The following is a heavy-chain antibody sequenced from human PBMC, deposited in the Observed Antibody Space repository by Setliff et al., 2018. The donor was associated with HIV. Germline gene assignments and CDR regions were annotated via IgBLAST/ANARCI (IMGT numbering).Heavy chain of an antibody. Sequence: SETLSLTCTVSGGSINIGKTFWGWIRQPPGKGLEWIGTVFNSGSTYYTPSLRGRVTISVDTSKNQFSLKLSSVTAADTAVYYCARRSVTTVTPSRPYNWFDPWGQGTLVTVSS. V-gene: IGHV4-39*07. CDR3: ARRSVTTVTPSRPYNWFDP. CDR2: VFNSGST. J-gene: IGHJ5*02. D-gene: IGHD4-17*01. CDR1: GGSINIGKTF.